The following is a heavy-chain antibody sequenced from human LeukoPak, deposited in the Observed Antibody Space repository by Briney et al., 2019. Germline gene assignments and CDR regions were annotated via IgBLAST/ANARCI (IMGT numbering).Heavy chain of an antibody. CDR3: AKSGYNRFDY. CDR1: GFTFSTYN. D-gene: IGHD5-24*01. J-gene: IGHJ4*02. CDR2: ITSTSSYA. V-gene: IGHV3-21*04. Sequence: GGSLRLSCEASGFTFSTYNMNWVRQAPGKRLEWVSSITSTSSYAFYADSVKGRFTISRDNSKNTLYLQMNSLRAEDTAVYYCAKSGYNRFDYWGQGTLVTVSS.